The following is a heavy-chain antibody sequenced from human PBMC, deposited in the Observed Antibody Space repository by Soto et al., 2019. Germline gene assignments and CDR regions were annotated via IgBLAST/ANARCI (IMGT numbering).Heavy chain of an antibody. CDR2: ISASGYST. CDR3: AKMGRDAYKPIDS. D-gene: IGHD3-16*01. V-gene: IGHV3-23*01. J-gene: IGHJ4*02. Sequence: WGSLRLSCAASGFTFIDSAIVCFRHSPGKGLEWVSSISASGYSTYYADSVKGRFTISRDTSKNTLYLQTNSLRAEDTAMYYCAKMGRDAYKPIDSWGQGSLVTVLL. CDR1: GFTFIDSA.